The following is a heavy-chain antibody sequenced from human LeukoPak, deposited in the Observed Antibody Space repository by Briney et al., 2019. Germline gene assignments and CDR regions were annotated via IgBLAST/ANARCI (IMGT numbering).Heavy chain of an antibody. CDR3: AGHSGWTGPDF. CDR2: NYHDDNS. Sequence: PSETLSLTCAVSGGSITSTNWWRWGRQPPGRGLEWIGENYHDDNSNYHPSLKCPVTISVDKSKNQFSLKLSSVTAADTAVYYCAGHSGWTGPDFWGQGTLVTVSS. J-gene: IGHJ4*02. D-gene: IGHD6-19*01. CDR1: GGSITSTNW. V-gene: IGHV4-4*02.